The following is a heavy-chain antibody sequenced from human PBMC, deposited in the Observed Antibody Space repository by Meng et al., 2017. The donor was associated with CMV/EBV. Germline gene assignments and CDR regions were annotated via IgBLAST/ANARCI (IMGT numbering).Heavy chain of an antibody. D-gene: IGHD2-2*01. CDR1: GFTFSSYG. CDR3: AKVVRDIVVVPAAMGMDV. CDR2: IRHDGSNK. V-gene: IGHV3-30*02. J-gene: IGHJ6*02. Sequence: GESLMISCAASGFTFSSYGMHWVRQAPGKGLEWVAFIRHDGSNKYYADSVKGRFTISRDNSKNTLYLQMNSLRAEDTAVYYCAKVVRDIVVVPAAMGMDVWGQGTTVTVSS.